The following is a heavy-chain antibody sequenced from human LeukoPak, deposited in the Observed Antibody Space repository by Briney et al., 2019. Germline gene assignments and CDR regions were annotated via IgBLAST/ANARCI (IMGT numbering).Heavy chain of an antibody. CDR3: ARAPLGYCSSTSCYGDYYYYMDV. CDR1: GGSISSYY. D-gene: IGHD2-2*01. CDR2: IYYSGST. Sequence: PSETLSLTCTVSGGSISSYYWSWIRQPPGKGLEWTGYIYYSGSTNYNPSLKSRVTISVDTSKNQFSLKLSSVTAADTAVYYCARAPLGYCSSTSCYGDYYYYMDVWGKGTTVTVSS. V-gene: IGHV4-59*01. J-gene: IGHJ6*03.